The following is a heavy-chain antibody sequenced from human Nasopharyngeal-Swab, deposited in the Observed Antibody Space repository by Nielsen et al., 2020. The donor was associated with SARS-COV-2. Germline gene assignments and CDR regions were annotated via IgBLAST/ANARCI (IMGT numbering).Heavy chain of an antibody. D-gene: IGHD6-19*01. CDR2: INPSGGST. Sequence: ASVKVSCKASGYTFTSYYMHWVRQAPGQGLEWMGIINPSGGSTSYAQKFQGRVTMTRDTSTSTVYMELSSLRSEDTAVYYCTREEAVAGRIDYWGQGTLVTAPQ. CDR1: GYTFTSYY. J-gene: IGHJ4*02. CDR3: TREEAVAGRIDY. V-gene: IGHV1-46*01.